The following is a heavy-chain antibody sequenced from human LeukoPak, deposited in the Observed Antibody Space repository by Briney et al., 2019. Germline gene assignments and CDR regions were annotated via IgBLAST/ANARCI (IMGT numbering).Heavy chain of an antibody. CDR2: ISWDGGST. D-gene: IGHD2-15*01. CDR1: GFTFDDYT. V-gene: IGHV3-43*01. CDR3: SYDTSGPEDY. J-gene: IGHJ4*02. Sequence: PGGSLRLSCAASGFTFDDYTMHWVRQAPGKGLEWVSLISWDGGSTYYADSVRGRFTISRDNAKNTLYLQMSSLRAEDTAVYYCSYDTSGPEDYWGQGTLVTVSS.